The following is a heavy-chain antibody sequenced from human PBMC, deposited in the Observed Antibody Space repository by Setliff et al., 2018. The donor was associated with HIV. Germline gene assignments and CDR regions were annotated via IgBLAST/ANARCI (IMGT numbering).Heavy chain of an antibody. CDR1: GGSISSSRYY. Sequence: NPSETLSLTCTVSGGSISSSRYYWGWIRQPPGKGLEWIASIYFSGNTRYNPSLKSRVTISVDTSKNQFSLKLRSVTASDTAVYYCARVGVRNWNDDGIDYWGQGTLVTVSS. D-gene: IGHD1-1*01. CDR3: ARVGVRNWNDDGIDY. V-gene: IGHV4-39*01. CDR2: IYFSGNT. J-gene: IGHJ4*02.